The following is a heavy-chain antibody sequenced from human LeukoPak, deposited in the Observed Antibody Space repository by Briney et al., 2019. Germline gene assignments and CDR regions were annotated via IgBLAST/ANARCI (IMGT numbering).Heavy chain of an antibody. J-gene: IGHJ4*02. CDR3: AKARPYYYDSSGSSAFDY. CDR1: GFTFSSYG. D-gene: IGHD3-22*01. CDR2: XXXDGSNK. Sequence: GGSLRLSCAASGFTFSSYGMHWVRQAPGKGXXXXXXXXXDGSNKYYADSVKGRFTISRDNSKNTLYLRMNSLRAEDTAVYYCAKARPYYYDSSGSSAFDYWGQGTLVTVSS. V-gene: IGHV3-30*02.